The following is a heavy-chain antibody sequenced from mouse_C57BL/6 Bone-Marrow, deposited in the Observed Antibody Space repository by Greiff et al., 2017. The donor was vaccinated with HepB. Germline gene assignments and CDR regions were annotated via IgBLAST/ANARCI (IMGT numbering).Heavy chain of an antibody. CDR1: GYTFTSYW. D-gene: IGHD1-1*01. J-gene: IGHJ1*03. V-gene: IGHV1-52*01. Sequence: VQLQQPGAELVRPGSSVKLSCKASGYTFTSYWMHWVKQRPIQGLEWIGNIDPSDSETHYNQKFKDKATLTVDKSSSTAYMQLSSLTSEDSAVYYCARYTTVVGDWYFDVWGTGTTVTVSS. CDR2: IDPSDSET. CDR3: ARYTTVVGDWYFDV.